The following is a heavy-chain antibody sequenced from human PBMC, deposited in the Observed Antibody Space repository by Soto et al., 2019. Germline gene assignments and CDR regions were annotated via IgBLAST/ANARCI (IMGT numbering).Heavy chain of an antibody. CDR3: ARDSGMIRGSYGVDV. D-gene: IGHD3-10*01. CDR2: IYRSGAT. Sequence: GGSLRLSCAASGVTVTSNYRTWVRQAPGKGLEWVSVIYRSGATYYPDSVRGRFTASRDYSHNTLYLQMDSLRVEDTAVYYCARDSGMIRGSYGVDVWGPGTTVTVSS. CDR1: GVTVTSNY. J-gene: IGHJ6*02. V-gene: IGHV3-53*01.